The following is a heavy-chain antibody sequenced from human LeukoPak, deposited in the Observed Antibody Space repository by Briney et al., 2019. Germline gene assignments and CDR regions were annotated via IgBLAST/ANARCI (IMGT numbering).Heavy chain of an antibody. D-gene: IGHD3-22*01. CDR3: ARQNYYDSKGYLAEFDY. CDR1: GGSISSYY. CDR2: IYTSGST. Sequence: PSETLSLTCGVSGGSISSYYWSWIRQPAGKGLEWIGRIYTSGSTNYNPSLKSRVTMSVDTSKNQFSLKLSSVTAADTAVYYCARQNYYDSKGYLAEFDYWGQGTLVTVSS. J-gene: IGHJ4*02. V-gene: IGHV4-4*07.